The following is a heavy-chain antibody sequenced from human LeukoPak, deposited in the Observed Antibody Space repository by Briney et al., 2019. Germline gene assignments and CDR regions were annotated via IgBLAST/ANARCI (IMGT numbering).Heavy chain of an antibody. CDR1: GGHIDSVY. Sequence: PTDTLSLTCSVSGGHIDSVYWNWIRQPPGKGLEWIGYIDNSGSTKYNPSLQSRITMSRDTSKKQFSLKLTSVTAADTAMYYCASGAGWLIDYWGQGTLVSVSS. V-gene: IGHV4-4*08. CDR3: ASGAGWLIDY. J-gene: IGHJ4*02. CDR2: IDNSGST. D-gene: IGHD6-19*01.